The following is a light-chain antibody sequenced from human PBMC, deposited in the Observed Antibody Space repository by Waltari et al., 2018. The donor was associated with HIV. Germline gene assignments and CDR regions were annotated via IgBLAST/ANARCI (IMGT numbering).Light chain of an antibody. Sequence: EVVMTQFPGTLSVSPGDRATLSCSASKSISSHLAWYQQKPGQAPRLLIYAASNRATGIPARFSGSGSGTDFTLTISSLQPEDFAVYYCLQYTFWPPYTFGQGTKLEMK. J-gene: IGKJ2*01. CDR1: KSISSH. V-gene: IGKV3-15*01. CDR2: AAS. CDR3: LQYTFWPPYT.